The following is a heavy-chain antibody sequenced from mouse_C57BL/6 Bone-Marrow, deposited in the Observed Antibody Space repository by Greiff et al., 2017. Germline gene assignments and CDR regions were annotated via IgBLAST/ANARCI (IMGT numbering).Heavy chain of an antibody. J-gene: IGHJ1*03. V-gene: IGHV5-15*01. CDR3: ARHGGYSWYFDV. CDR2: ISNLAYSI. Sequence: EVQLQQSGGGLVQPGGSLKLSCAASGFTFSDYGMAWVRQAPRKGPEWVAFISNLAYSIYYADTVTGRFTISRKNAKDTLYLEMSSLRSEDTAMYYCARHGGYSWYFDVWGTGTTVTVSS. CDR1: GFTFSDYG. D-gene: IGHD2-3*01.